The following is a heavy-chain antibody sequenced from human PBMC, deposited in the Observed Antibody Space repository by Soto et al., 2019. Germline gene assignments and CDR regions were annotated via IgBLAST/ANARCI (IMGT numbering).Heavy chain of an antibody. J-gene: IGHJ6*03. CDR3: ARGGVAATNYYYYYMDV. Sequence: GASVKVSCKASGYTFTGYSMHWVRQAPGQGLEWMGWINPNSGGTNYAQKFQGWVTMTRDTSISTAYMELSRLRSDDTAVYYCARGGVAATNYYYYYMDVWGKGTTVTVSS. D-gene: IGHD2-15*01. V-gene: IGHV1-2*04. CDR1: GYTFTGYS. CDR2: INPNSGGT.